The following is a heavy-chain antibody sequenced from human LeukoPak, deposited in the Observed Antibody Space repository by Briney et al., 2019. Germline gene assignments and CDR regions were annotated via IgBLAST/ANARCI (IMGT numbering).Heavy chain of an antibody. CDR1: GGSSSGYY. D-gene: IGHD3-16*01. Sequence: PSETLSLTCAVYGGSSSGYYWNWIRQPPGKGLEWIGEINHSGGTNYNPSLKSRITISLDTSKNQFSLKLSSVTPADTAMYYCARSAGGRLSGGLDYWGQGTLVTVSS. V-gene: IGHV4-34*01. CDR3: ARSAGGRLSGGLDY. J-gene: IGHJ4*02. CDR2: INHSGGT.